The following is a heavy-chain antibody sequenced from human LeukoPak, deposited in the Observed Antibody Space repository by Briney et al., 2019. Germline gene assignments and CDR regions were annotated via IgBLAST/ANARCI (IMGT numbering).Heavy chain of an antibody. V-gene: IGHV4-4*07. J-gene: IGHJ5*02. D-gene: IGHD2-2*03. Sequence: SETLSLTCTVSGGSISSYYWSWIRQPAGKGLEWIGRIYTSGSTNYNPSLKSRVTMSVDTSKNQFSLKLSSVTAADTAVYYCARDSGYCSSTSCCPANWFDPWGQGTLVTVSS. CDR2: IYTSGST. CDR1: GGSISSYY. CDR3: ARDSGYCSSTSCCPANWFDP.